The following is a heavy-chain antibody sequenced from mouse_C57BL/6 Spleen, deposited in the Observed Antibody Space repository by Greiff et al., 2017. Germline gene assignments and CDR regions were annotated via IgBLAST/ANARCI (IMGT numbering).Heavy chain of an antibody. CDR2: IHPNSGST. CDR1: GYTFTSYW. CDR3: ARVYDGYYVGY. D-gene: IGHD2-3*01. J-gene: IGHJ2*01. Sequence: VQLQQPGAELVKPGASVKLSCKASGYTFTSYWMHWVKQRPGQGLEWIGMIHPNSGSTNYNEKFKSKATLTVDKSSSTAYMQLSSLTSEDSAVYYCARVYDGYYVGYWGQGTTLTVSS. V-gene: IGHV1-64*01.